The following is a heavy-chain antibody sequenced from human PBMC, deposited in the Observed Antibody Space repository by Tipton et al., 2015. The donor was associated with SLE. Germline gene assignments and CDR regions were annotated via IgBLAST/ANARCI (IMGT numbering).Heavy chain of an antibody. Sequence: SLRLSCAASGFTFSSYSMNWVRQAPGKGLEWVSSISSSSSYIYYADSVKGRFTTSRDNARNSLYLQMNSLRAEDTAVYYCAKDLKQLALDYWGQGTLVTVSS. V-gene: IGHV3-21*04. J-gene: IGHJ4*02. D-gene: IGHD6-6*01. CDR3: AKDLKQLALDY. CDR2: ISSSSSYI. CDR1: GFTFSSYS.